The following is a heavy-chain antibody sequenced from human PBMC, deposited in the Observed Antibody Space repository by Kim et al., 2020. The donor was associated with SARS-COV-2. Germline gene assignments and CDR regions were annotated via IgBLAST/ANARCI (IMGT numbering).Heavy chain of an antibody. D-gene: IGHD3-10*01. CDR1: GGTFSSYA. V-gene: IGHV1-69*13. Sequence: SVKVSCKASGGTFSSYAISWVRQAPGQGLEWMGGIIPIFGTANYAQKFQGRVTITADESTSTAYMELSSLRSEDTAVYYCARRQDYYGSGSPHWYFDLWGRGTLVTVSS. CDR2: IIPIFGTA. CDR3: ARRQDYYGSGSPHWYFDL. J-gene: IGHJ2*01.